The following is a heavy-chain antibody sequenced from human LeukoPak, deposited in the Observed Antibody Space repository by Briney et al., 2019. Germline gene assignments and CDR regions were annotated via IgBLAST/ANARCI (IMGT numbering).Heavy chain of an antibody. CDR3: ALASDYYDSSGYYLEI. D-gene: IGHD3-22*01. J-gene: IGHJ3*02. Sequence: ASVKVSCKVSGESITELGMHWVRQSPGKGLEWMGGLVPENYQTTYAQDFQGRVTMTEDTSTDTAYMELSSLRSEDTAIYYCALASDYYDSSGYYLEIWGQGTLVTVSA. CDR2: LVPENYQT. V-gene: IGHV1-24*01. CDR1: GESITELG.